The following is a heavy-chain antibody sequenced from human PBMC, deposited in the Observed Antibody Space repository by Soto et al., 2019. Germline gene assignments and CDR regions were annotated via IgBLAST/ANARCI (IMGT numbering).Heavy chain of an antibody. V-gene: IGHV2-5*02. CDR1: GFSLNTYGVG. Sequence: QITLKESGPTLVTHTETLTLTCTFSGFSLNTYGVGVGWIRQPPGKALAWLALIYWDDDKRYSPSLKSRLTITKDTSKNQVVLTMTNMDPVDTVTYYCARALGSWGAYYFDYWGQGTLVTVSS. J-gene: IGHJ4*02. D-gene: IGHD3-16*01. CDR3: ARALGSWGAYYFDY. CDR2: IYWDDDK.